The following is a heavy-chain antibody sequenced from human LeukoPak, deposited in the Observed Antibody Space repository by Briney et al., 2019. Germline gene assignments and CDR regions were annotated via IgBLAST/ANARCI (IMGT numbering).Heavy chain of an antibody. CDR3: ASQPTTVTTGPPGN. D-gene: IGHD4-17*01. Sequence: VKVSCKASGGTFSSYAISWVRQAPGQGLEWMGRIIPIFGTANYAQKFQGRVTITTDESTSTAYMELSSLRSEDTAVYYCASQPTTVTTGPPGNWGQGTLVTVSS. CDR2: IIPIFGTA. V-gene: IGHV1-69*13. J-gene: IGHJ4*02. CDR1: GGTFSSYA.